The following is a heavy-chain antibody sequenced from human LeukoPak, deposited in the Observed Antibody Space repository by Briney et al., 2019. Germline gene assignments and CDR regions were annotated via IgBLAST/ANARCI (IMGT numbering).Heavy chain of an antibody. Sequence: GGSLRLSCAASGFTFRDYTMNWVRQAPGKGLEWVSSISSSSSYIYYADSVKGRFTISRDNAKNSLYLQMNSLRAEDTAVYYCARDLHRSYCGGDCYGFDYWGQGTLVTVSS. D-gene: IGHD2-21*01. CDR1: GFTFRDYT. V-gene: IGHV3-21*01. J-gene: IGHJ4*02. CDR3: ARDLHRSYCGGDCYGFDY. CDR2: ISSSSSYI.